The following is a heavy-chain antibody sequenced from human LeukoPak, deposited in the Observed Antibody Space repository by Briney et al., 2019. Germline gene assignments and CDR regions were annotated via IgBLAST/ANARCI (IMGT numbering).Heavy chain of an antibody. Sequence: GGSLRLSCAAPGFTFSSHGMHWVRQAPGKGLEGVGVISYDGSNKYYADSAKGRFTISRDNSKNTLYLQMNSLRAEDTAVYYCARVEFENWDYWYFGLWGRGTLVTVSS. CDR3: ARVEFENWDYWYFGL. CDR1: GFTFSSHG. J-gene: IGHJ2*01. V-gene: IGHV3-30*03. D-gene: IGHD7-27*01. CDR2: ISYDGSNK.